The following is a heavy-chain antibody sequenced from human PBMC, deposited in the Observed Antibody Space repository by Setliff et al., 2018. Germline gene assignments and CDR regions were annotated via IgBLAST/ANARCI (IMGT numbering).Heavy chain of an antibody. D-gene: IGHD3-22*01. CDR3: AREEGYYYDSTDYYYYMDV. Sequence: GASVKVSCKASGGTFSTYGITWVRQAPGQGLEWVGGIMPIFGTINYAQKFQGRVTITADESTSIVYMELSSLRSDDTALYYCAREEGYYYDSTDYYYYMDVWGKGTTVTVSS. CDR1: GGTFSTYG. J-gene: IGHJ6*03. CDR2: IMPIFGTI. V-gene: IGHV1-69*13.